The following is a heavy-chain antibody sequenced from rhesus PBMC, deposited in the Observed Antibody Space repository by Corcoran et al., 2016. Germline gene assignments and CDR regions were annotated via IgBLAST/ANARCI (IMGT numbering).Heavy chain of an antibody. J-gene: IGHJ4*01. V-gene: IGHV4-173*01. CDR1: GGSISSNY. CDR2: ISGSGGIT. Sequence: QVQLQESGPGLVKPSETLSLTCAVSGGSISSNYWSWIRQPPGKGLEWIGRISGSGGITDDNPSLKSRVTISTDTAKNQFSLKLRSVTAADTAVYYCARERGNWGSYFDYWGQGVLVTVSS. D-gene: IGHD7-45*01. CDR3: ARERGNWGSYFDY.